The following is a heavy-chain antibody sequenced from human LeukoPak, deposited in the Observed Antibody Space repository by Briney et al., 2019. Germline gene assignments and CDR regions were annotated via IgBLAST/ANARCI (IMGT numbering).Heavy chain of an antibody. CDR2: IIPIFGTA. V-gene: IGHV1-69*13. D-gene: IGHD3-10*01. CDR3: ARDAPGRDYFDY. Sequence: SVKVSCKASGGTFSSYATSWVRQAPGQGLEWMGGIIPIFGTANYAQKFQGRVTITADESTSTAYMELSSLRSEDTAVYYCARDAPGRDYFDYWGQGTLVTVSS. J-gene: IGHJ4*02. CDR1: GGTFSSYA.